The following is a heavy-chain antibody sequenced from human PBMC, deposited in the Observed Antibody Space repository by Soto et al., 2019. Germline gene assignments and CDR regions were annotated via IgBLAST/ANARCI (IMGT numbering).Heavy chain of an antibody. J-gene: IGHJ5*02. CDR1: GFTFSSYS. CDR3: ARDYDILTGYYMGDNWFDP. D-gene: IGHD3-9*01. CDR2: ISSSSSYI. Sequence: GGSLSLSCAASGFTFSSYSMNWVRQAPGKGLEWVSSISSSSSYIYYADSVKGRFTISRDNAKNSLYLQMNSLRAEDTAVFYCARDYDILTGYYMGDNWFDPWGQGTLVTVSS. V-gene: IGHV3-21*03.